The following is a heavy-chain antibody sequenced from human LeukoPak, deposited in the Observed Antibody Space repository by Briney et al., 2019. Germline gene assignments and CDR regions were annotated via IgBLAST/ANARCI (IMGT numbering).Heavy chain of an antibody. CDR2: IKQDGSEK. CDR1: GFTFSSYW. Sequence: GGSLRLSCAASGFTFSSYWMSWVRQAPGKGLEWVANIKQDGSEKYYVDSVKGRFTISRDNAKNSLYLQMNSLRAEDTAVYYCARDSSSWYYYGMDVWGQGTMVTVSS. D-gene: IGHD6-13*01. J-gene: IGHJ6*02. V-gene: IGHV3-7*03. CDR3: ARDSSSWYYYGMDV.